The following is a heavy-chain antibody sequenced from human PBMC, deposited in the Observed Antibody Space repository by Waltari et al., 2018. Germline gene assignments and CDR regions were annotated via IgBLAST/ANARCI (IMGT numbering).Heavy chain of an antibody. D-gene: IGHD3-3*02. J-gene: IGHJ3*02. CDR2: VDSGGST. Sequence: EVQLVESGGGLVQPGGSLRLSCAASGFTVSSNYMSWGGQGPGRGWGWGSVVDSGGSTYYADSVKGRFTISRDNSKNTLYLQMNSLGAEDTAVYYCASRLAAGGAFDIWGQGTMVTVSS. CDR1: GFTVSSNY. CDR3: ASRLAAGGAFDI. V-gene: IGHV3-66*02.